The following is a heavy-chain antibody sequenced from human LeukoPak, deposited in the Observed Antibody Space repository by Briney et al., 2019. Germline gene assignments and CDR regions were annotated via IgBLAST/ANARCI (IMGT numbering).Heavy chain of an antibody. D-gene: IGHD6-19*01. V-gene: IGHV1-18*01. CDR1: GYTFTSYG. Sequence: ASVKVSCKASGYTFTSYGISWVRQAPGQGLEWMGWISAYNGNTNYAQKLQGRVTMTRNTSISTAYMELSSLRSEDTAVYYCARVGGVAGSIYYYYYGMDVWGQGTTVTVSS. CDR3: ARVGGVAGSIYYYYYGMDV. CDR2: ISAYNGNT. J-gene: IGHJ6*02.